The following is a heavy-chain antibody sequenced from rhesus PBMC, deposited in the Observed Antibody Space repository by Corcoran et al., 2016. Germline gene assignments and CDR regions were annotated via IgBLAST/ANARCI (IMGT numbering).Heavy chain of an antibody. CDR3: ASVLDY. D-gene: IGHD2-2*01. CDR1: GFSFSSFA. J-gene: IGHJ4*01. CDR2: VSYSGSST. Sequence: EVQLVETGGGLVQPGGSLRLSCAASGFSFSSFAMSWVRPAPGKGLEWVSGVSYSGSSTYYADSVKGRFTISRDNSKNTLSLQMDSLRTEDTAVYYCASVLDYWGQGVLVTVSS. V-gene: IGHV3S5*01.